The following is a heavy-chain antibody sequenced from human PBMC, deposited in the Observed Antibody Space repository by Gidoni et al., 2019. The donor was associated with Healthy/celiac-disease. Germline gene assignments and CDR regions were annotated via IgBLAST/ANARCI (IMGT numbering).Heavy chain of an antibody. D-gene: IGHD6-19*01. CDR1: GFTFSSSG. CDR2: IWYDGSNK. V-gene: IGHV3-33*01. J-gene: IGHJ6*02. Sequence: QVQLVESGGGVVQPGRSLRLSCAAPGFTFSSSGMHWVRPAPGQGLEWVAVIWYDGSNKYYADSVKGRFTISRDNSKNTLYLQMNSLRAEDTAVYYCARMNRYSSGWFYYGMDVWGQGTTVTVSS. CDR3: ARMNRYSSGWFYYGMDV.